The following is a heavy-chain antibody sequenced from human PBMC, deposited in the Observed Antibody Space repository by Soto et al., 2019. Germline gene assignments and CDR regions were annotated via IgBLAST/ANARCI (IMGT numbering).Heavy chain of an antibody. Sequence: SETLSLTCAVSGGSIGSSNWWSWVRQPPGKGLEWIGEIYHSGSTNYNPSLKSRVTISIDRSKNQFSLKLSSVTAADTAVYYCASHGGSSPEGWYYYGMDVWGQGTTVTVSS. D-gene: IGHD1-26*01. CDR2: IYHSGST. CDR3: ASHGGSSPEGWYYYGMDV. V-gene: IGHV4-4*02. J-gene: IGHJ6*02. CDR1: GGSIGSSNW.